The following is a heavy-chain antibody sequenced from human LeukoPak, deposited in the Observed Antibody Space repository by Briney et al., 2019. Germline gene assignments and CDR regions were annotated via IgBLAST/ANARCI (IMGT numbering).Heavy chain of an antibody. CDR3: ARDRDWSFDY. CDR2: IYSGSEHI. J-gene: IGHJ4*02. CDR1: GFTFSSER. V-gene: IGHV3-21*06. Sequence: KPGGSLRLSCAASGFTFSSERLNWVRQAPGKGVEWVSTIYSGSEHIYYADSVKGRFTTSRDNAKNALSLEMSSLRAEDTAVYYCARDRDWSFDYWGQGTLVTVSS. D-gene: IGHD3-9*01.